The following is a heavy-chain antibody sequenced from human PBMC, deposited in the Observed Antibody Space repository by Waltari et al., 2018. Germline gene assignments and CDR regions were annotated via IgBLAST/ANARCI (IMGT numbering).Heavy chain of an antibody. J-gene: IGHJ4*02. Sequence: EVQLVESGGGLVQPGGSLRLSCSASGFTFSRYWMSWIRQAPGKGLEWVANIKQEGSEKYYVDSVKGRFTISRDNAKNSLYLQMNSLRAEDTAVYYCARGMYSFDYWGQGTLVTVSS. V-gene: IGHV3-7*04. CDR2: IKQEGSEK. CDR1: GFTFSRYW. CDR3: ARGMYSFDY. D-gene: IGHD2-8*01.